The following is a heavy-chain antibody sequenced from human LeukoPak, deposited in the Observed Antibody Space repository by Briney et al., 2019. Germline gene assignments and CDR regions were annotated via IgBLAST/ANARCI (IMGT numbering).Heavy chain of an antibody. CDR3: ASASGYYAPPDY. D-gene: IGHD3-22*01. CDR2: INPSGGGT. V-gene: IGHV1-46*01. J-gene: IGHJ4*02. CDR1: GYTFTRYY. Sequence: ASVKVSCKASGYTFTRYYMHWVRQAPGQGLEWMGIINPSGGGTSNTQKFQGRVTMTRDTSTSTVYMEVSSLTSEDTAVYYCASASGYYAPPDYWGQGTLVTVSS.